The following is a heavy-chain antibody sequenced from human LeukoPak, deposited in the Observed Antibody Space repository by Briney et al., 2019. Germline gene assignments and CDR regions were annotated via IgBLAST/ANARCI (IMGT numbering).Heavy chain of an antibody. Sequence: SETLSLTCTVSGGSISNYYWSWIRQPPGKGLEWLGYISYSASSNYNPSLKSRVTISVETSKNQFSLKLKSVTAADTAVYYCARGGYYGSGNDFRFDPWGQGTLVTVSS. CDR1: GGSISNYY. V-gene: IGHV4-59*01. D-gene: IGHD3-10*01. CDR2: ISYSASS. J-gene: IGHJ5*02. CDR3: ARGGYYGSGNDFRFDP.